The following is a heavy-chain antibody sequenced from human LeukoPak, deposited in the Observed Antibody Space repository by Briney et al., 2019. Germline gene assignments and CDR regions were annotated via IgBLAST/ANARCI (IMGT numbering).Heavy chain of an antibody. Sequence: GGSLRLSCAVSGFTFDDYGMSWVRQAPGKGLEWVSGINWNGGSTGYVDSVRGRFTISRDNAKNSLHLQMNSLRAEDTALYYCARDISSGWYFDYWGQGTLVTVSS. CDR3: ARDISSGWYFDY. CDR1: GFTFDDYG. CDR2: INWNGGST. V-gene: IGHV3-20*04. D-gene: IGHD6-19*01. J-gene: IGHJ4*02.